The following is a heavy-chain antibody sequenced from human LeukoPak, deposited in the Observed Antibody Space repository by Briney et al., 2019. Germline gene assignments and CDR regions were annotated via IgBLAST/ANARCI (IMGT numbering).Heavy chain of an antibody. J-gene: IGHJ6*04. CDR1: GFTFSSYE. CDR3: AELGITMIGGV. D-gene: IGHD3-10*02. CDR2: ISSSGSTI. Sequence: WGSLRLSCAASGFTFSSYEMNWVSQAPGKGLEWVSYISSSGSTIYYADSVKGRFTISRDNAKNSLYLQMNSLRAEDTAVYYCAELGITMIGGVWGKGTTVTISS. V-gene: IGHV3-48*03.